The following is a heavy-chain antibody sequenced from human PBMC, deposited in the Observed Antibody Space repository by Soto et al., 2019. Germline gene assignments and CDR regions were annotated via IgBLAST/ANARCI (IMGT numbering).Heavy chain of an antibody. CDR1: GFTFSSYS. V-gene: IGHV3-21*01. CDR2: ISSSSSYI. CDR3: ARDHIAAAGKEYYYGMDV. D-gene: IGHD6-13*01. Sequence: GGLRLSCAASGFTFSSYSMNWVRQAPGKGLEWVSSISSSSSYIYYADSVKGRFTISRDNAKNSLYLQMNSLRAEDTAVYYCARDHIAAAGKEYYYGMDVWGQGTTVTVSS. J-gene: IGHJ6*02.